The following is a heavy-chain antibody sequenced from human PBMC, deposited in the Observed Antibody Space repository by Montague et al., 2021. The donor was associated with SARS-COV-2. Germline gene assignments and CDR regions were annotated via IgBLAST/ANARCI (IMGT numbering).Heavy chain of an antibody. Sequence: SVKVSCKASGYTFTSYDINWVRQATGQELEWMGWMNPNSGNTGYAQKFQGRVTMTRNTSISTAYMELSSLRSEDTAVYYCARAQYYYDSSGYYPAYWGQGTLVTVSS. V-gene: IGHV1-8*01. CDR3: ARAQYYYDSSGYYPAY. CDR1: GYTFTSYD. CDR2: MNPNSGNT. D-gene: IGHD3-22*01. J-gene: IGHJ4*02.